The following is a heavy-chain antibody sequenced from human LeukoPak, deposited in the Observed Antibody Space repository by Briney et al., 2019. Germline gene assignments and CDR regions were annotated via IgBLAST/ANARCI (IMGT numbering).Heavy chain of an antibody. CDR3: ARDSSSEGPFDY. D-gene: IGHD6-6*01. V-gene: IGHV3-73*01. CDR1: GFIFSGSA. Sequence: GGSLRLSCAAPGFIFSGSAVHWVRQASGKGLEWIGRIRSKANNYATAYADSLKGRFTVSRDDSKNTAYLQMNSLKTEDTAVYYCARDSSSEGPFDYWGQGTLVTVSS. CDR2: IRSKANNYAT. J-gene: IGHJ4*02.